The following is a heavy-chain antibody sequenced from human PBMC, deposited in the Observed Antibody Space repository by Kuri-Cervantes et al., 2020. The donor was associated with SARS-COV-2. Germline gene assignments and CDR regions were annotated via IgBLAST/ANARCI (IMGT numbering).Heavy chain of an antibody. V-gene: IGHV3-53*01. CDR1: RFNFGSCD. CDR3: VSSSFGSEDY. J-gene: IGHJ4*02. CDR2: IYRGGTM. D-gene: IGHD3-16*01. Sequence: GGSLRLSCAASRFNFGSCDMNWVRQAPGKGLEWVSLIYRGGTMYYTDSVKGRFTISRDHSMTTVYLQMSGLRVDDTAVYYCVSSSFGSEDYWGQGTQVTVSS.